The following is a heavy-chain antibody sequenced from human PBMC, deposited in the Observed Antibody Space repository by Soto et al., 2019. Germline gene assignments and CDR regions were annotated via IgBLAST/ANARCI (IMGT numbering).Heavy chain of an antibody. Sequence: SETLSLTCTVSGGSISSYHWSWIRQPPGKGLEWIGYIYYSGSTNYNPSLKSRVTISVDTSKNQFSLKLSSVTAADTAVYYCARARIQLSLNWFDPWGQGTLVTVSS. V-gene: IGHV4-59*01. CDR3: ARARIQLSLNWFDP. CDR2: IYYSGST. CDR1: GGSISSYH. D-gene: IGHD5-18*01. J-gene: IGHJ5*02.